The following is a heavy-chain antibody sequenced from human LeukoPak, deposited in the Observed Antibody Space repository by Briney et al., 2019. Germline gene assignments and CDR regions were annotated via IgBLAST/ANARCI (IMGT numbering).Heavy chain of an antibody. CDR2: IYYSGST. V-gene: IGHV4-39*02. CDR1: GGSISSSSYH. J-gene: IGHJ4*02. D-gene: IGHD3-22*01. Sequence: SETLSLTCNVSGGSISSSSYHWGWIRQPPEKGLEWIGSIYYSGSTYYNPSLKSRVTISVDTSENHFSLKLSSVTAADTAVYYCACILFDSSDYYNTDYWGQGTLVTVSS. CDR3: ACILFDSSDYYNTDY.